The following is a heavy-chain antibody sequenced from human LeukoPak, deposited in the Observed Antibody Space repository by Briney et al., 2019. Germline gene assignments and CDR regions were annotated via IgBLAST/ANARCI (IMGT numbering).Heavy chain of an antibody. V-gene: IGHV4-34*01. Sequence: SETLSPTCAVYGGSFSGYYWSWIRQPPGKGLEWIGEINHSGSTNYNPSLKSRVTISVDTSKNQFSLKLSSVTAADTAVYYCARVTGYSSGWYFGYWGQGTLVTVSS. J-gene: IGHJ4*02. CDR3: ARVTGYSSGWYFGY. CDR2: INHSGST. CDR1: GGSFSGYY. D-gene: IGHD6-19*01.